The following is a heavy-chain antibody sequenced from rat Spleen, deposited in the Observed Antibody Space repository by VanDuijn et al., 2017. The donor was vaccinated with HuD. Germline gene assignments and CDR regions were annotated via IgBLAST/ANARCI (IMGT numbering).Heavy chain of an antibody. J-gene: IGHJ1*01. D-gene: IGHD1-2*01. V-gene: IGHV5-29*01. Sequence: EVQLVESDGGLVQPGRSLKLSCTASGFTFSDYYMAWVRQAPTKGLEWVATIRFDGSSTYYRDSVKGRFTISRDNAESTLYLQMDSLRSEDTATYYCTRDPTIAASDLYWYFDFWGPGTMVTVSS. CDR3: TRDPTIAASDLYWYFDF. CDR2: IRFDGSST. CDR1: GFTFSDYY.